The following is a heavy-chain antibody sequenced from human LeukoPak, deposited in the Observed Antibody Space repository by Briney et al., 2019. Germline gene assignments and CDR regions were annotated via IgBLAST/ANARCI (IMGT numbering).Heavy chain of an antibody. J-gene: IGHJ4*02. V-gene: IGHV4-59*01. CDR3: ARGRGDLDY. Sequence: PSETLSLTCTVSGGSISSYYWSWIRQPPGKGLEWIGCIYYSGSTNYKPSLKSRVTISVDTSKNQFSLKLSSVTAADTAVYYCARGRGDLDYWGQGTLVTVSS. CDR1: GGSISSYY. CDR2: IYYSGST. D-gene: IGHD3-10*01.